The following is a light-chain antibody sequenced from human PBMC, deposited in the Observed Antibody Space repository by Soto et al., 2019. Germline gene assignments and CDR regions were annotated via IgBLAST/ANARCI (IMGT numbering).Light chain of an antibody. CDR3: QQYENTPWM. CDR2: GAS. Sequence: EIVVTQSPGTLSLSPGERATLFCRASQSISSNYLAWYQQKPGQAPKLLIYGASTRASGTPDRFSGSGSGTAFTGTAFTLTISGLEPEDSAVYYCQQYENTPWMFGQGTKVEI. CDR1: QSISSNY. V-gene: IGKV3-20*01. J-gene: IGKJ1*01.